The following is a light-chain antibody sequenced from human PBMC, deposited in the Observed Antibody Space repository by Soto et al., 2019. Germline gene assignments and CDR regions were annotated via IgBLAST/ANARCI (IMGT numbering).Light chain of an antibody. V-gene: IGKV3-15*01. Sequence: EIVLTQSPAALSFSPVERSTLSFIASHRVSSYLAWYQQKPGQAPRLLIYATSTRATGIPARFSGSGSGTEFTLTISSLQSEDFAVYYCQQYNNWPLTFGGGTKVDI. CDR2: ATS. CDR3: QQYNNWPLT. J-gene: IGKJ4*01. CDR1: HRVSSY.